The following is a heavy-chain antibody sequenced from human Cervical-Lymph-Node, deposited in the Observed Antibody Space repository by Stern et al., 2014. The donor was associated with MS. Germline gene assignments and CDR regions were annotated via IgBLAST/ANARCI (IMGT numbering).Heavy chain of an antibody. CDR1: GYSFTANW. Sequence: EVQLVESGAEVKKPGESLKISCKGSGYSFTANWIAWVRQMPGKGLECMWISYPGDSDTRYSPSFQGQVTISADKSISAAYLQWSSLKASDTAMYYCARDYGDYAFDYWGQGTLVTVSS. CDR2: SYPGDSDT. V-gene: IGHV5-51*01. D-gene: IGHD4-17*01. CDR3: ARDYGDYAFDY. J-gene: IGHJ4*02.